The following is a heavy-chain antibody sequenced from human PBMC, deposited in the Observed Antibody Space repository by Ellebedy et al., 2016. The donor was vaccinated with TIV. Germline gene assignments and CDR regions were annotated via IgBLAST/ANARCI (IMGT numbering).Heavy chain of an antibody. D-gene: IGHD5-18*01. CDR2: IWYNGSNK. CDR3: AKLLGYRYGTYSYFDY. CDR1: GFTFSSYG. Sequence: GESLKISCAASGFTFSSYGMHWVRQAPGKGLEWVAVIWYNGSNKYYADSVTGRFTISRDNSKNTLYLQLNSLRAEDTAVYYCAKLLGYRYGTYSYFDYWGQGTLVTVSS. J-gene: IGHJ4*02. V-gene: IGHV3-33*06.